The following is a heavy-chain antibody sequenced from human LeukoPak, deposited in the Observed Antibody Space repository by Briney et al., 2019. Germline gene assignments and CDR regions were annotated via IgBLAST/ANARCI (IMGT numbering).Heavy chain of an antibody. CDR2: ISSRSSDI. Sequence: GGSLRLSCAASGFTFRDYYMSWIRQAPGKGLEWVSYISSRSSDIYYADSVKGRFTISRDNAKKSLYLQMNSLRAEDTAVYFCARVSGEGLPHDYWGQGTLVTVSS. D-gene: IGHD3-16*01. V-gene: IGHV3-11*01. CDR1: GFTFRDYY. CDR3: ARVSGEGLPHDY. J-gene: IGHJ4*02.